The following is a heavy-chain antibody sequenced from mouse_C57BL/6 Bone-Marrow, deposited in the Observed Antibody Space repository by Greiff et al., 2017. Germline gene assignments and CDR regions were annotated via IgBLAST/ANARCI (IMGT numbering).Heavy chain of an antibody. CDR1: GYTFTSYW. CDR3: ARAGVYDYDGFDY. V-gene: IGHV1-55*01. CDR2: IYPGSGST. J-gene: IGHJ2*01. Sequence: QVQLQQPGAELVKPGASVKMSCKASGYTFTSYWITWVKQRPGQGLEWIGDIYPGSGSTNHNEKFKSKATLTVDTSSSTAYMQLSSLTSEDSAVYYCARAGVYDYDGFDYWGQGTTLTVSS. D-gene: IGHD2-4*01.